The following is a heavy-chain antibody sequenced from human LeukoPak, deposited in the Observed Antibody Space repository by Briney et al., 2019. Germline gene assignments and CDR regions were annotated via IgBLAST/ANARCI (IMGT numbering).Heavy chain of an antibody. CDR1: GFTFSTYA. CDR3: AKAQEGWLQPLDY. V-gene: IGHV3-23*01. J-gene: IGHJ4*02. D-gene: IGHD5-18*01. Sequence: TGGSLRLSCAASGFTFSTYAMNWVRQAPEKGLEWVSGVSGSGRSSSYAASVKGRFTISRDNSKNILYLQMNSLRAEDTAKYYCAKAQEGWLQPLDYWGQGTLVTVSS. CDR2: VSGSGRSS.